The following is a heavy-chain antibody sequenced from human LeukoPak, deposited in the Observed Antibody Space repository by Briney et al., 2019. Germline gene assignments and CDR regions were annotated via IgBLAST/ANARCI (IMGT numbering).Heavy chain of an antibody. CDR2: IRYDGSNK. Sequence: PGGSLRLSCAASGFTFSSYGMHWVRQAPGKGLEWVAFIRYDGSNKYYADSVKGRFTISRDNSKNTLYLQMNSLRAEDTAVYYCAKDLDALTPVDAFDIWGQGTMVTVSS. CDR3: AKDLDALTPVDAFDI. J-gene: IGHJ3*02. CDR1: GFTFSSYG. V-gene: IGHV3-30*02. D-gene: IGHD1-1*01.